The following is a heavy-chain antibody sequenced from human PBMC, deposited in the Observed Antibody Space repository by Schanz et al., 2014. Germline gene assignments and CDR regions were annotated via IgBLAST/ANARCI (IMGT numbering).Heavy chain of an antibody. V-gene: IGHV4-59*08. CDR2: IYYRGNT. D-gene: IGHD4-17*01. CDR1: GGSISSYY. CDR3: ARRIWDGDYYYFDY. J-gene: IGHJ4*02. Sequence: QVQLQESGPGLVKPSETLSLTCTVSGGSISSYYWSWIRQPPGKGLEWIGFIYYRGNTNYNPSLTSRVTMSVDTSKNQFSLKRSSVPAADTAVYYCARRIWDGDYYYFDYWGQGTLVTVSS.